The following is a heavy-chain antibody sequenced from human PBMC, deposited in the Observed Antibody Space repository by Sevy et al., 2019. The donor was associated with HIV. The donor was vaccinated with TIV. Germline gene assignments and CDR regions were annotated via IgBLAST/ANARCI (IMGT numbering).Heavy chain of an antibody. CDR2: IKGDGSDK. Sequence: GGYLRLSCAASGFTFSANWMNWVRQAPGKGLEWVANIKGDGSDKHYVDSVEGRFTISRDNAKNLLYLQMNSLSVEDTAVYYCAHETFGRFESWGQGTLVTVSS. J-gene: IGHJ4*02. V-gene: IGHV3-7*01. D-gene: IGHD3-16*01. CDR1: GFTFSANW. CDR3: AHETFGRFES.